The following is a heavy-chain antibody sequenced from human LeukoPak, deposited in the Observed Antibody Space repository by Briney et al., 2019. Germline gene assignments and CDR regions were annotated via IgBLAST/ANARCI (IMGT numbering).Heavy chain of an antibody. Sequence: SETLSLTCTVSGGSIRSYWSWIRQPAGKGLEWIGRIYGSGSTDYNPSLKSRVTMSIDTSKNQFSLNLISVTAADTAVYYCASQYSGYDLTFDYWGQGTLVTVSS. D-gene: IGHD5-12*01. V-gene: IGHV4-4*07. CDR2: IYGSGST. CDR3: ASQYSGYDLTFDY. CDR1: GGSIRSY. J-gene: IGHJ4*02.